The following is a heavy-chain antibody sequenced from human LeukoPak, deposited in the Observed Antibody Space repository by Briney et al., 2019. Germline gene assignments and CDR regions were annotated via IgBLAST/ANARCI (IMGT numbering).Heavy chain of an antibody. CDR2: IKSKTDGGTT. V-gene: IGHV3-15*01. D-gene: IGHD3-9*01. Sequence: PGGSLRLSCAASGFPFSNAWMSWVRQAPGKGLEWVGRIKSKTDGGTTDYAAPVKGRFTISRNDSKNTRYLQMNILKTEDTAVYYCTTGHGKLSVRVDILTGNPLFDYWGQGTLVTVSS. CDR1: GFPFSNAW. J-gene: IGHJ4*02. CDR3: TTGHGKLSVRVDILTGNPLFDY.